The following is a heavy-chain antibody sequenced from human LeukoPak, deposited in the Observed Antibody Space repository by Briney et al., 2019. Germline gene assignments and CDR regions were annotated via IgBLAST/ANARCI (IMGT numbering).Heavy chain of an antibody. CDR2: IDNRGST. CDR3: ARDSDSGFQ. J-gene: IGHJ4*02. Sequence: PSETQSLTCTVSGGSFSFYFWHWIRQPPGEGLDWIGEIDNRGSTQYKPSLRSRGIISIDTSGNHFSLKLTSVTAADTAVYFCARDSDSGFQWGQGMLVTVSS. D-gene: IGHD3-16*01. CDR1: GGSFSFYF. V-gene: IGHV4-34*01.